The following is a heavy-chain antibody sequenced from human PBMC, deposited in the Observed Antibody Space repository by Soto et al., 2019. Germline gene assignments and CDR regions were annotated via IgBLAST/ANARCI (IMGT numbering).Heavy chain of an antibody. CDR3: ARELVTTGESDFDS. Sequence: LGWSLRLSCAASGFTFRSYWMHWVRQAPGKGLVWVSLINRDGSSTSYADSVKGRVTISRDTANNTLYLQMNSLRAEDTAVYYCARELVTTGESDFDSWGEGTLVTVSS. D-gene: IGHD4-4*01. CDR1: GFTFRSYW. V-gene: IGHV3-74*01. J-gene: IGHJ4*02. CDR2: INRDGSST.